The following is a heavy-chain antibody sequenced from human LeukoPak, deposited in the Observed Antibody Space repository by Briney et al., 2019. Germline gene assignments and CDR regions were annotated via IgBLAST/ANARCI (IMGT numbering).Heavy chain of an antibody. CDR1: GFSVSSNY. J-gene: IGHJ4*02. CDR3: AKILSSGLFDY. Sequence: GGSLRLSCAASGFSVSSNYMSWVRQAPGKGLEWVSAISGSGGSTYYADSVKGRFTISRDNSKNTLYLQMNSLRAEDTAVYYCAKILSSGLFDYWGQGTLVTVSS. D-gene: IGHD3-22*01. CDR2: ISGSGGST. V-gene: IGHV3-23*01.